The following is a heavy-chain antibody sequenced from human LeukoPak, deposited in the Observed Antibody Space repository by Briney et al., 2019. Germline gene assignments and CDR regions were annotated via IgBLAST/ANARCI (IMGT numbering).Heavy chain of an antibody. CDR2: IYYTGST. CDR1: GGSISSSGYY. J-gene: IGHJ6*03. V-gene: IGHV4-39*07. Sequence: SETLSLTCTVSGGSISSSGYYWGWIRQPPGKGLEWIATIYYTGSTYYSPSLKSRVTISVDTSKNQFSLKLSSVTAADTAVYYCARGGGRIVATICYYYYMDVWGKGTTVTVSS. D-gene: IGHD5-12*01. CDR3: ARGGGRIVATICYYYYMDV.